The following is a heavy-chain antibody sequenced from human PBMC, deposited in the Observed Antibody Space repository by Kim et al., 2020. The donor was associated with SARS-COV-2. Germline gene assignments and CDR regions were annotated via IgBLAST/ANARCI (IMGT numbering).Heavy chain of an antibody. Sequence: YAVSVKGRFTLARDTAKNSLYLQMNSLRDDDTAIYYCARDLGDAYAMDVWGQGTTVTVSS. D-gene: IGHD3-16*01. CDR3: ARDLGDAYAMDV. J-gene: IGHJ6*02. V-gene: IGHV3-48*02.